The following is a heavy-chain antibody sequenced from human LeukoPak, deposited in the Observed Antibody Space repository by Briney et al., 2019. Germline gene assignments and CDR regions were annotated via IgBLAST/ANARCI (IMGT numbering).Heavy chain of an antibody. J-gene: IGHJ4*02. V-gene: IGHV4-34*01. D-gene: IGHD2-8*02. CDR1: GGSFSGYY. CDR2: INHSGST. CDR3: ARGLVVPYY. Sequence: SETLSLTCAVYGGSFSGYYWSWIRQPPGKGLEWIGEINHSGSTNYNPYLKSRVTISVDTSKNQFSLKLSSVTAADTAVYYCARGLVVPYYWGQGTLVTVSS.